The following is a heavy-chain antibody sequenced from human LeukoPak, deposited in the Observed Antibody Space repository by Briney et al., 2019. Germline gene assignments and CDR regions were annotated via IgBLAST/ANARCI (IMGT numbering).Heavy chain of an antibody. CDR1: GFTFSSYG. V-gene: IGHV3-30*19. CDR2: IPYDGSNK. Sequence: GGSLRLSCAASGFTFSSYGMHWVRQAPGKGLEWVAVIPYDGSNKYYADSVKGRFTISRDNSKNTLYLQMNSLRAEDTAVYYCAKGTGTTTYYYFDYWGQGTLVTVSS. D-gene: IGHD1-1*01. J-gene: IGHJ4*02. CDR3: AKGTGTTTYYYFDY.